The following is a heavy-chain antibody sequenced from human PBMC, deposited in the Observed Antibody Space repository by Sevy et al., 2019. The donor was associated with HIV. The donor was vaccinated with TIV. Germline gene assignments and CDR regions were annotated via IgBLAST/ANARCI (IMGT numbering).Heavy chain of an antibody. J-gene: IGHJ3*01. CDR2: INHSGGT. CDR3: ARHCTGSSCSHAFDL. V-gene: IGHV4-34*01. Sequence: SETLSLTCAVYGGSFSGYYWSWIRQPPGKGLEWIGEINHSGGTNYNPSLKSRVTISADTSKNQFSLKLNSVTAADTAVYYCARHCTGSSCSHAFDLWGQGTMVTVSS. CDR1: GGSFSGYY. D-gene: IGHD2-15*01.